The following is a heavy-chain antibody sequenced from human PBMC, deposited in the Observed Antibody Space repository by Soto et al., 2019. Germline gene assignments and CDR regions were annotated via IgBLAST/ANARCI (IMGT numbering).Heavy chain of an antibody. CDR3: AKGRWSYLRDFDY. CDR2: IWTGGTT. J-gene: IGHJ4*02. Sequence: EVQLVDSGGGLIQPGGSLRLSCAASGFSVSNNYMSWVRQAPGKGLEWVSVIWTGGTTAYADSVKGRFTISRDTSKNTLYLQMNSLRAEDTAVYYCAKGRWSYLRDFDYWGQGTLVTVSS. CDR1: GFSVSNNY. D-gene: IGHD1-26*01. V-gene: IGHV3-53*01.